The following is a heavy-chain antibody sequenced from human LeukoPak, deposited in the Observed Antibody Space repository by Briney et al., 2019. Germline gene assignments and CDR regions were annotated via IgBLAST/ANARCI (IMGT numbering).Heavy chain of an antibody. J-gene: IGHJ5*02. CDR1: GGSITSGGYY. Sequence: SQTLSLTCTVSGGSITSGGYYWSWIRQPPGKGLEWIGEINHSGSTNYNPSLKSRVTISVDTSKNQFSLKLSSVTAADTAVYYCARGVVVVPAAIRVRGNNWFDPWGQGTLVTVSS. V-gene: IGHV4-34*01. CDR3: ARGVVVVPAAIRVRGNNWFDP. CDR2: INHSGST. D-gene: IGHD2-2*02.